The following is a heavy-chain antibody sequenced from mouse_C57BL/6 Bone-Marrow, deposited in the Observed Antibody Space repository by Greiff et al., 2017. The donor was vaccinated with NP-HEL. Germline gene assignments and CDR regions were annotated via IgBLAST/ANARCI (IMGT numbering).Heavy chain of an antibody. CDR2: IDPENGDT. CDR1: GFNIKDDY. CDR3: TTSLSYGSSYRYFDD. Sequence: EVQLQQSGAELVRPGASVKLSCTASGFNIKDDYMHWVKQRPEQGLEWIGWIDPENGDTEYASKFQGKATITADTSSNTAYLPLSSLTSDDTAVYYCTTSLSYGSSYRYFDDWGKGTTVTVSS. J-gene: IGHJ1*03. D-gene: IGHD1-1*01. V-gene: IGHV14-4*01.